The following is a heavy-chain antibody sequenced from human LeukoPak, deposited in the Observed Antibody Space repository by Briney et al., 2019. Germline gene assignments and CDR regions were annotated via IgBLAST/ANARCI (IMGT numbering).Heavy chain of an antibody. D-gene: IGHD2-2*01. CDR2: INPNSGGT. CDR3: ARATHELEDIVVVPAAWDYFDY. Sequence: ASVKLSCKASGYTSTGYYMHWVRQAPGQGLEWMGWINPNSGGTNYAQKFQGRVTMTRDTSISTAYMELSRLRSDDTAVYYRARATHELEDIVVVPAAWDYFDYWGQGTLVTVSS. CDR1: GYTSTGYY. V-gene: IGHV1-2*02. J-gene: IGHJ4*02.